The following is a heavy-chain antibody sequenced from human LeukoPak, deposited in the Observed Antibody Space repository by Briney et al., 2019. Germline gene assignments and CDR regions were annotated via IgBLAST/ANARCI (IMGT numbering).Heavy chain of an antibody. J-gene: IGHJ2*01. D-gene: IGHD4-23*01. CDR3: AKENYGGTDRGYFDL. CDR2: INPSGGST. V-gene: IGHV1-46*01. Sequence: ASVEVSCKASGYTFTSYYMHWVRQAPGQGLEWLGIINPSGGSTSYAQKFQGRVTMTRDTSTSTVYMELSSLSSEDTAVYYCAKENYGGTDRGYFDLWGRGTLVTVSS. CDR1: GYTFTSYY.